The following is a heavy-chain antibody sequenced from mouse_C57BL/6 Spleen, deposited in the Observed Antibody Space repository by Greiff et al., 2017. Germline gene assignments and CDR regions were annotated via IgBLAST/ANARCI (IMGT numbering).Heavy chain of an antibody. CDR1: GFTFTDYY. Sequence: EVKLMESGGGLVQPGGSLSLSCAASGFTFTDYYMSWVRQPPGKALEWLGFIRNKANGYTTEYSASVKGRFTISRDNSPSILYLQMNALRAEDSATYYCARDYGYDAWFAYWGQGTLVTVSA. CDR2: IRNKANGYTT. J-gene: IGHJ3*01. V-gene: IGHV7-3*01. D-gene: IGHD2-2*01. CDR3: ARDYGYDAWFAY.